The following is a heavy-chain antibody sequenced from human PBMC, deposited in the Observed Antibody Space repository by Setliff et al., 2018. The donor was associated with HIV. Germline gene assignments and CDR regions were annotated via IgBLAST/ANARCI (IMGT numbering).Heavy chain of an antibody. V-gene: IGHV3-15*04. D-gene: IGHD6-25*01. CDR1: GFSFTNSRFSFNNAW. CDR3: ARVLPYNSALDN. Sequence: PGGSLRLSCAASGFSFTNSRFSFNNAWLSWVRQAPGKGLEWVGRIGGQAEGGTAVYAPPVIARFTISRDDSKNTMYLQMNSLRREDTALYYCARVLPYNSALDNWGQGTLVTVSS. CDR2: IGGQAEGGTA. J-gene: IGHJ4*02.